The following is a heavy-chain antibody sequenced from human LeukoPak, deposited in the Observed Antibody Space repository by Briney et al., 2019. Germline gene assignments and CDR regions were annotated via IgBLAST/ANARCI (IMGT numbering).Heavy chain of an antibody. D-gene: IGHD3-22*01. V-gene: IGHV3-21*01. J-gene: IGHJ4*02. CDR3: ARENYYDSSAYY. CDR2: ISISSSYI. CDR1: GFTFSSYD. Sequence: GGSLRLSCEASGFTFSSYDMNWVRQAPGKGLEWVSSISISSSYIYYADSVKGRFTISRDNAKNSLYLQMNSLRAEDTAVYFCARENYYDSSAYYSGQGTLVTVSS.